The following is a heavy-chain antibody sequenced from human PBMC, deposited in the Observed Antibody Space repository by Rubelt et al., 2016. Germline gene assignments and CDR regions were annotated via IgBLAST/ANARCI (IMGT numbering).Heavy chain of an antibody. CDR1: GFTFRRYW. D-gene: IGHD1-26*01. V-gene: IGHV3-74*02. Sequence: VQLVESGGGVVQPGRSLRLSCAASGFTFRRYWMHWVRQAPGKGLVWVSRINEVGSNTNYADSVEGRFTISRDNAKNTVYLQMNSLRAEDTAVYYCASVLAGGTRSFDYWGQGTLVTVS. J-gene: IGHJ4*02. CDR2: INEVGSNT. CDR3: ASVLAGGTRSFDY.